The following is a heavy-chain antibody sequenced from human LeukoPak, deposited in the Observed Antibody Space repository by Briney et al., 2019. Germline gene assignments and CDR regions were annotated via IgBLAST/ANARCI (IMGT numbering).Heavy chain of an antibody. J-gene: IGHJ6*02. V-gene: IGHV4-59*01. CDR1: GGSISSYY. Sequence: SETLSLTCTVSGGSISSYYWSWIRQPPGKGLEWIGYIYYSGSTNYNPSLKSRVTISVDTSKNQFSLKLSSVTVAETAVYYCARATPECMDGYEWDSYYYGMDVWGQGTTITVSS. D-gene: IGHD5-12*01. CDR2: IYYSGST. CDR3: ARATPECMDGYEWDSYYYGMDV.